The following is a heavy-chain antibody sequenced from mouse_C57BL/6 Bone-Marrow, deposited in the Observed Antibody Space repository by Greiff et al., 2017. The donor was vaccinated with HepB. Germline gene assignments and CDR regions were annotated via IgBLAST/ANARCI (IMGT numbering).Heavy chain of an antibody. CDR2: IGPGSGST. J-gene: IGHJ2*01. V-gene: IGHV1-77*01. CDR1: GYTFTDYY. D-gene: IGHD2-4*01. CDR3: AREGVYDYGDY. Sequence: QVQLQQSGAELVKPGASVKISCKASGYTFTDYYINWVKQRPGQGLEWIGKIGPGSGSTYYNEKFKGKATLTVDTSSSTAYMQLSSLTSEDSAVYYCAREGVYDYGDYWGQGTTLTVSS.